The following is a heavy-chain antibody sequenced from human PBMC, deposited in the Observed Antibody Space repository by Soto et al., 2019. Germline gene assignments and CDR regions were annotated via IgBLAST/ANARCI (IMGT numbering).Heavy chain of an antibody. D-gene: IGHD5-12*01. CDR3: ARDLGSTNYYFDY. CDR2: IWYDGSKT. Sequence: TGGSLRLSCAASGFTFSSYGFHWVRQAPGKGLEWVAVIWYDGSKTYYVESVKGRFTISRDNSKNTLYLQMNSLRAEDTAVYCCARDLGSTNYYFDYWGLGTLVTVSS. V-gene: IGHV3-33*01. CDR1: GFTFSSYG. J-gene: IGHJ4*02.